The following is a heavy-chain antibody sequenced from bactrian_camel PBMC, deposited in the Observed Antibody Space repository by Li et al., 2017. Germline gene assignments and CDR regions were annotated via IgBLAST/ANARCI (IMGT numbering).Heavy chain of an antibody. CDR1: GYSDTLHC. CDR2: MHAGGTT. J-gene: IGHJ6*01. CDR3: AAGGRCSGGTWQNSDLYNA. Sequence: HVQLVESGGGSVQAGGSLRLSCSTSGYSDTLHCMGWFRQGQGKEREGVAIMHAGGTTKYVDSVRGRFTISKDNAKNRLNLQMRNLKPEDTAMYYCAAGGRCSGGTWQNSDLYNAWGQGTQVTVS. V-gene: IGHV3S53*01. D-gene: IGHD7*01.